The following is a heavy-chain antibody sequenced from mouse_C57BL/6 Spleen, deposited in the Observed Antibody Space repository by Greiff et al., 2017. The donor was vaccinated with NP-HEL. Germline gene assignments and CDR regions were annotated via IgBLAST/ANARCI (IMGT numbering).Heavy chain of an antibody. Sequence: QVQLQQSGAELVRPGASVTLSCKASGYTFTDYEMHWVKQTPVHGLEWIGAIDPETGGTAYNQKFKGKAILTADKSSSTAYMELRSLTSEDSAVYYCTREPYYSKRYAMDYWGQGTSVTVSS. CDR2: IDPETGGT. J-gene: IGHJ4*01. CDR1: GYTFTDYE. D-gene: IGHD2-5*01. V-gene: IGHV1-15*01. CDR3: TREPYYSKRYAMDY.